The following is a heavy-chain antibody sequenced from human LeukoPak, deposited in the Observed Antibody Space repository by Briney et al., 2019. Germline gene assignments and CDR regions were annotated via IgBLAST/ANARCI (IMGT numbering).Heavy chain of an antibody. CDR1: GGSISIYY. D-gene: IGHD3-9*01. Sequence: SETLSLTCTVSGGSISIYYWSWIRQPPGKGLQWLGYIYYSGSTNYNPSLKSRVTISVDTSKNQFSLKLSSVTAADTAVYYCARNYDILTGFDYWGQGTLVTVSS. CDR3: ARNYDILTGFDY. J-gene: IGHJ4*02. CDR2: IYYSGST. V-gene: IGHV4-59*01.